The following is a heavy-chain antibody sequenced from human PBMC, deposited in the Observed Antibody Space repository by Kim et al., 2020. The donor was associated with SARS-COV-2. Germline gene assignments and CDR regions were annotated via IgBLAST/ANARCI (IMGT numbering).Heavy chain of an antibody. Sequence: GGSLRLSCAASGFTFSSYDIHWVRQAPGKGLEWVAVISYDGSSKYFADSVKGRFTISRDNSKNTLYLQMNSLRAEDTAVYYCAKGARDGFNYLDCWGQGTLVTVSS. V-gene: IGHV3-30*18. D-gene: IGHD1-26*01. CDR1: GFTFSSYD. CDR3: AKGARDGFNYLDC. J-gene: IGHJ4*02. CDR2: ISYDGSSK.